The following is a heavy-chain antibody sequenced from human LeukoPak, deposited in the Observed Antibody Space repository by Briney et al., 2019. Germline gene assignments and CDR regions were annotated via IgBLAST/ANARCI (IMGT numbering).Heavy chain of an antibody. CDR1: GFSVSSSG. Sequence: GGSLRLSCAVSGFSVSSSGMSSVRQAPGKGLEWISAISVDGETPYYADSVRGRFIISRDNSKNTLYLQLSSLRAEDTAVYYCAQGYSGGWYPYWGQGSLVSVSS. CDR2: ISVDGETP. J-gene: IGHJ4*02. CDR3: AQGYSGGWYPY. D-gene: IGHD6-19*01. V-gene: IGHV3-23*01.